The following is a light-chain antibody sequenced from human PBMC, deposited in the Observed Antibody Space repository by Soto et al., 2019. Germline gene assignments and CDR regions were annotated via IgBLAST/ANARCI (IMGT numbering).Light chain of an antibody. CDR2: ANT. J-gene: IGLJ1*01. V-gene: IGLV1-40*01. CDR1: ISNIGAGYD. Sequence: QSVLTQPPSLCVAPGQRVTISCTGSISNIGAGYDVHWYQQLPGTAPKLLIYANTNRPSGVPDRFSGSKSGTSASLAINGLQAEDEADYNCQSYDSSLSGSIVFGTGTKVTVL. CDR3: QSYDSSLSGSIV.